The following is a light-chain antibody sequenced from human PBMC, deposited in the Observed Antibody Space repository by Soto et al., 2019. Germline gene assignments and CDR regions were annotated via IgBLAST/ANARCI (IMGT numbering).Light chain of an antibody. CDR1: QSISSY. V-gene: IGKV1-39*01. CDR3: QQSYSTPGWT. Sequence: DVELTKTPSSLSASVGDRVTLTCRASQSISSYLNWYQQKPGKAPKLLIYAASSLQSGVPSRFSGSGSGTDFTLTISSLQPEDVATYYCQQSYSTPGWTLGQGTKVDIK. CDR2: AAS. J-gene: IGKJ1*01.